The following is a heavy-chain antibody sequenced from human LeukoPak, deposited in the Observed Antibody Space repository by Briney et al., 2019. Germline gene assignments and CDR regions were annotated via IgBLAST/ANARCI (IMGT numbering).Heavy chain of an antibody. CDR1: GGSFSGYY. V-gene: IGHV4-34*01. Sequence: SETLSLTCAVYGGSFSGYYWSWIRQPPGKGLEWIGEINHSGSTNYNPSLKSRVTISVDTSKNQFSLKLSSVTAADTAVYHCARGRRVVIYYYYGMDVWGQGTTVTVSS. CDR3: ARGRRVVIYYYYGMDV. CDR2: INHSGST. D-gene: IGHD3-3*01. J-gene: IGHJ6*02.